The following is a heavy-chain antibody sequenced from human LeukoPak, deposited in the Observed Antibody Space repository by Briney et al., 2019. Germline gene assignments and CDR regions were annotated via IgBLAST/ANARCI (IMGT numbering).Heavy chain of an antibody. Sequence: SETLSLTCTVSGGSISRYYWSCIRQPPGKGLEWIWYIHYSGSTNYNPSLKSRVTISVDTSKNHFSLKLSSVTAADTAVYYCARWMVGDTFDYWGQGTLVTVSS. CDR3: ARWMVGDTFDY. J-gene: IGHJ4*02. V-gene: IGHV4-59*12. D-gene: IGHD1-26*01. CDR2: IHYSGST. CDR1: GGSISRYY.